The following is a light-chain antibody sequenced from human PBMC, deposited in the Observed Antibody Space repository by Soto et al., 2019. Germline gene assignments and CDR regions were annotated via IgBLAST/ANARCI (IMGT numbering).Light chain of an antibody. J-gene: IGKJ1*01. CDR2: DAS. CDR3: QQYNSYWT. V-gene: IGKV1-5*01. Sequence: IQMTQSLSSLSASVGDRVTITCRASQSISSWLAWYQQKPGKAPKLLIYDASSLESGVPSRFSGSGSGTEFTLTISSLQPDDFATYYCQQYNSYWTFGQGTKVDIK. CDR1: QSISSW.